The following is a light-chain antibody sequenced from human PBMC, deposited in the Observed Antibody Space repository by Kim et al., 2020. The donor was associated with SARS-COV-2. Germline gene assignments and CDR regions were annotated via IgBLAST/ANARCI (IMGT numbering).Light chain of an antibody. V-gene: IGLV3-1*01. CDR1: KLGVIY. Sequence: EAPGQTAGISCSGDKLGVIYVAWYQQRPGQSPILVMYHDSQRPSGIPERFSGSNSGNTATLTISGTQAMDEADYYCQAWDGNTFVFGSGTKVTVL. CDR2: HDS. J-gene: IGLJ1*01. CDR3: QAWDGNTFV.